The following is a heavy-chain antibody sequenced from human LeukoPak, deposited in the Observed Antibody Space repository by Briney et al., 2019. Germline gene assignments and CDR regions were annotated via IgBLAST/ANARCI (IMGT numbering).Heavy chain of an antibody. CDR3: ARGFSTTVGYH. CDR2: IYNSGST. Sequence: SETLSLTCTVSGGSISNHYWSWIRQPPGKGLEWIGYIYNSGSTNYNPTLESRVTISVDTSTNQFSLKLRSVSAADTAAYYCARGFSTTVGYHWGQGTLVTVSS. V-gene: IGHV4-59*11. J-gene: IGHJ5*02. CDR1: GGSISNHY. D-gene: IGHD1-1*01.